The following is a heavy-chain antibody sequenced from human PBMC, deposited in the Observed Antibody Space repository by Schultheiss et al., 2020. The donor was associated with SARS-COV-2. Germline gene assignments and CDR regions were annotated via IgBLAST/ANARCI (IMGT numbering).Heavy chain of an antibody. V-gene: IGHV3-33*08. J-gene: IGHJ6*02. CDR3: ARGYSSGWYYYYYGMDV. D-gene: IGHD6-19*01. CDR2: IWYDGSNK. CDR1: GGSISSSNW. Sequence: LSLTCAVSGGSISSSNWWSWVRQPPGKGLEWVAVIWYDGSNKYYADSVKGRFTISRDNSKNTLYLQMNSLRAEDTAVYYCARGYSSGWYYYYYGMDVWGQGTTVTVSS.